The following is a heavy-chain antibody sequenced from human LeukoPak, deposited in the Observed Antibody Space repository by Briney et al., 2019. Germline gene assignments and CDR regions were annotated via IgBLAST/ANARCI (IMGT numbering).Heavy chain of an antibody. Sequence: SETLSLTCAVYGGSFSGYYWSWIRQPPGKGLEWIGEINHSGSTNYNPSLKSRVTISVDTSKNQFSLKLSSVTAADTAVYYCARGIVAAGTYSDGNWFDPWGQGTLVTVSS. CDR2: INHSGST. CDR3: ARGIVAAGTYSDGNWFDP. CDR1: GGSFSGYY. J-gene: IGHJ5*02. D-gene: IGHD6-13*01. V-gene: IGHV4-34*01.